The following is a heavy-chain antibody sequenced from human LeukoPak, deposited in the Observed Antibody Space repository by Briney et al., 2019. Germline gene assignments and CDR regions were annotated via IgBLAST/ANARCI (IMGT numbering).Heavy chain of an antibody. Sequence: SETPSLTCAVYGESFRGYYWNWIRQPPGKGLEWIGEINHSGSTNYNPSLKSRITMSVDTSKNQFSLKLSSVTAADTAVYYCARSTTENWFDPWGQGTLVTVSS. CDR3: ARSTTENWFDP. V-gene: IGHV4-34*10. CDR1: GESFRGYY. J-gene: IGHJ5*02. CDR2: INHSGST. D-gene: IGHD2/OR15-2a*01.